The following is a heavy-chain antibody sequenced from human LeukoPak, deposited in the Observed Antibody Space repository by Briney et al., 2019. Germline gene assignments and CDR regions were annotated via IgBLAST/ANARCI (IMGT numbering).Heavy chain of an antibody. CDR1: GGSISSGSYY. D-gene: IGHD5-18*01. J-gene: IGHJ4*02. CDR3: ARDRRGYSYGFDY. V-gene: IGHV4-61*02. CDR2: IYTSGST. Sequence: TLSLTCTVSGGSISSGSYYWSWIWQPAGKGLEWIGRIYTSGSTNYNPSLKSRVTISVDTSKNQFSLKLSSVTAADTAVYYCARDRRGYSYGFDYWGQGTLVTVSS.